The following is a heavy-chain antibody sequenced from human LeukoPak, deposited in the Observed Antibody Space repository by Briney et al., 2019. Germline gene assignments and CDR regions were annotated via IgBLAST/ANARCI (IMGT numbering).Heavy chain of an antibody. Sequence: PSETLSLTCAVYGGSFSGYYWSWIRQPPGKGLEWIGEINHSGSTNYNPSLKSRVTISVDTSKNQFSLKLNSVTAADTAVYYCATAQGSAAAGTSSDYWGQGTLVTVSS. D-gene: IGHD6-13*01. J-gene: IGHJ4*02. CDR1: GGSFSGYY. CDR2: INHSGST. V-gene: IGHV4-34*01. CDR3: ATAQGSAAAGTSSDY.